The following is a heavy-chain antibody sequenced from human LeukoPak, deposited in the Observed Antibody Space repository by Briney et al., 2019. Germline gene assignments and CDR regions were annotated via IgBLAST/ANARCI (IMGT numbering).Heavy chain of an antibody. CDR2: ISGSGGST. CDR1: GFTFSSYA. V-gene: IGHV3-23*01. D-gene: IGHD2-15*01. J-gene: IGHJ3*02. Sequence: GGSLRLSCAASGFTFSSYAMSWVRQAPGKGLEWVSAISGSGGSTYYADSVKGRFTISRDNSKNTLYLQMNSLRAEDTAVYYCAKVGLVVVVAVTLGAFDIWGQGTMVTVSS. CDR3: AKVGLVVVVAVTLGAFDI.